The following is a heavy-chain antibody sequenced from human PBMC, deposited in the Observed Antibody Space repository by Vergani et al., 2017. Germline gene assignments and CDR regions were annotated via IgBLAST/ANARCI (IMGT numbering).Heavy chain of an antibody. CDR3: ARGEYGILTGYRY. V-gene: IGHV1-46*03. CDR1: GYPFSNYY. Sequence: QVQVVQSGAEVKKSGASVKVSCKTSGYPFSNYYMHWVRQAPGQGLEWMGIINPSGGHTNYAQKFQGRVTMTRDTSTSTVYMELSSLRSEDTAIYYCARGEYGILTGYRYWGQGTMVTVSA. CDR2: INPSGGHT. J-gene: IGHJ4*02. D-gene: IGHD3-9*01.